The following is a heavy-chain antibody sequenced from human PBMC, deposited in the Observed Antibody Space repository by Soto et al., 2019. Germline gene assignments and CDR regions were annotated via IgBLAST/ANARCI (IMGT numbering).Heavy chain of an antibody. D-gene: IGHD1-1*01. CDR2: ISSNGGST. CDR3: VKDFLFVDGTALNWFYP. CDR1: GFTFSSYA. Sequence: GGSLRLSCSASGFTFSSYAMHWARQAPEKGLEYVSAISSNGGSTYYADSVKGRFTISRDNSKNTLYLQMSSLRAEDTAVYYCVKDFLFVDGTALNWFYPWAQQDLVPVSS. V-gene: IGHV3-64D*08. J-gene: IGHJ5*02.